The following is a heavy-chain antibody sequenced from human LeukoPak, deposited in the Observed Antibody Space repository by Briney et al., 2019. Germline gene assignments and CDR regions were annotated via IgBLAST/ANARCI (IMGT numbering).Heavy chain of an antibody. CDR3: ARHYGSGSYFKMS. V-gene: IGHV3-30*14. Sequence: PGGSLRLSCAASGFTFSSYAMHWVRQAPGKGLEWVAVISYDGSNKYYADSVKGRFTISRDNSKNTLYLQMNSLRAEDTAVYYCARHYGSGSYFKMSWGQGTLVTVSS. D-gene: IGHD3-10*01. CDR1: GFTFSSYA. CDR2: ISYDGSNK. J-gene: IGHJ4*02.